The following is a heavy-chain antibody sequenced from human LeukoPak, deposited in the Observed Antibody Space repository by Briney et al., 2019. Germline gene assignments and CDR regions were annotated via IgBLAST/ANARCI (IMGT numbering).Heavy chain of an antibody. V-gene: IGHV3-21*01. J-gene: IGHJ6*02. Sequence: GGSLRLSCAASGFTFSSYSMTWVRQAPGKGLEWVSSISSSCSYIYYADSVKGRFTISRDNAKNSLYLQMNSLRAEDTAVYYCARGDSNGDYYYYGMDVWGQGTTVTVSS. CDR1: GFTFSSYS. CDR2: ISSSCSYI. CDR3: ARGDSNGDYYYYGMDV. D-gene: IGHD4-11*01.